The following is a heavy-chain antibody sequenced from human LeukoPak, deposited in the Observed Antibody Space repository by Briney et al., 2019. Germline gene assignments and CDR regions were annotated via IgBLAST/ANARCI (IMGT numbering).Heavy chain of an antibody. Sequence: GGSLRLSCAASGFTFSDYYMSWIRQAPGEGLEWISYISRGGSTIYYADSVRGRFSISRDNAKDSLYLQMNSLRAEDSAVYYCATDRERDPSVYYLVGGQGTLITVSS. D-gene: IGHD3-22*01. V-gene: IGHV3-11*01. CDR2: ISRGGSTI. J-gene: IGHJ4*02. CDR1: GFTFSDYY. CDR3: ATDRERDPSVYYLV.